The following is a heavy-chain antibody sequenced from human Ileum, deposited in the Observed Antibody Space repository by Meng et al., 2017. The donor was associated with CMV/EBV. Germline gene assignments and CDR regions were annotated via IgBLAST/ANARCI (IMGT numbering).Heavy chain of an antibody. CDR2: ISGSGGDT. J-gene: IGHJ4*01. D-gene: IGHD6-13*01. V-gene: IGHV3-23*01. CDR1: GFTFSSYA. CDR3: ATHMGAYIAAAGGVH. Sequence: GESLKISCEASGFTFSSYAMSWVRQAPGKGLEWVSGISGSGGDTYYADSVKGRFTISRDNSKNTLYLQMNTLRAQDTAVYYCATHMGAYIAAAGGVHWGHGTQVTVSS.